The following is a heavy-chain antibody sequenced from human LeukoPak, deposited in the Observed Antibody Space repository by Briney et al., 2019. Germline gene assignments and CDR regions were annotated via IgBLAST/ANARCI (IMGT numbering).Heavy chain of an antibody. V-gene: IGHV3-66*01. CDR2: IYSGGST. Sequence: GGSLRLSCAASGFTVSSNYMSWVRQAPGKGLEWVSVIYSGGSTYYADSVKGRFTISRDNSKNTLYLQTNSLRAEDTAVYYCARDCDPRVDAFDIWGQGTMVTVSS. J-gene: IGHJ3*02. CDR1: GFTVSSNY. CDR3: ARDCDPRVDAFDI.